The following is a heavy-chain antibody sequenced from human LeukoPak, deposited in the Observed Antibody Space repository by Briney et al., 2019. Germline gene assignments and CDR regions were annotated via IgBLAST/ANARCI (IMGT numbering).Heavy chain of an antibody. D-gene: IGHD6-13*01. CDR3: ARDGTAAGLYFDL. CDR2: IRQDGGEK. V-gene: IGHV3-7*01. CDR1: GFTFTDYW. Sequence: GGSLRLSCEVSGFTFTDYWMNWVRQAPGKGPEWVASIRQDGGEKTYVDSVKGRFTISRDNTKNSLSLQLNGLRAEDTAVYYCARDGTAAGLYFDLWGQGTLVTVSS. J-gene: IGHJ4*01.